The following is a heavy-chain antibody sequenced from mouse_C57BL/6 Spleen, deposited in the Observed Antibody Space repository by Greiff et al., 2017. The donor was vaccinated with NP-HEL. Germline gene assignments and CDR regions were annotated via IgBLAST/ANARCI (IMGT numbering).Heavy chain of an antibody. CDR2: IDPSDSET. CDR3: ARSELAWFAY. V-gene: IGHV1-52*01. Sequence: QVQLKQPGAELVRPGSSVKLSCKASGYTFTSYWMHWVKQRPIQGLEWIGNIDPSDSETHYNQKFKDKATLTVDKSSSTAYVQLSSLTSEDSAVYYCARSELAWFAYWGQGALVTVSA. CDR1: GYTFTSYW. J-gene: IGHJ3*01.